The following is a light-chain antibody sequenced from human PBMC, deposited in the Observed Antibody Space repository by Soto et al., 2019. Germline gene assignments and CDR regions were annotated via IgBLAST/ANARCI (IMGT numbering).Light chain of an antibody. V-gene: IGLV2-23*01. CDR1: SGDVGRYNL. CDR3: YSYAGNSMYV. Sequence: QSALTQPASVSGAPGQSITISCTGTSGDVGRYNLVSWFQQHPGKVPKLMIYEGSKRPSGVSDRFSGSKSGNTASLTISGLQAADEADYYCYSYAGNSMYVFGTGTKLTVL. CDR2: EGS. J-gene: IGLJ1*01.